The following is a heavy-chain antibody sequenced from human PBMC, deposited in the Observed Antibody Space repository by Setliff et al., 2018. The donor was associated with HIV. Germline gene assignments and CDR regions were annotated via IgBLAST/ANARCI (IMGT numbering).Heavy chain of an antibody. CDR1: RFTFSSYS. J-gene: IGHJ4*02. D-gene: IGHD3-3*01. Sequence: GGSLRLSCAASRFTFSSYSMNWVRQAPGKGLEWVSSITSSSSYKYYADSVKGRFTISRDNAKNSLYLQMNNLRAEDTALYYCARVEIYNFWSGYTYYFDYWGQGTLVTVSS. CDR2: ITSSSSYK. V-gene: IGHV3-21*01. CDR3: ARVEIYNFWSGYTYYFDY.